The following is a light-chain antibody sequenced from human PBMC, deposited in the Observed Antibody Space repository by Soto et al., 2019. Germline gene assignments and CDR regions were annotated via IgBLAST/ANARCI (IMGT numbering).Light chain of an antibody. CDR1: QRLIGN. CDR3: QQYNNWPRAT. CDR2: EAS. Sequence: EIVMTQSPATLSVSPGDRATLSCRASQRLIGNLAWYQHIPGQSPRLLIYEASTRATGVPARFSGSGSRTEFNLTISSLQSEDFGVYYCQQYNNWPRATFGGGTKVDIK. V-gene: IGKV3-15*01. J-gene: IGKJ4*01.